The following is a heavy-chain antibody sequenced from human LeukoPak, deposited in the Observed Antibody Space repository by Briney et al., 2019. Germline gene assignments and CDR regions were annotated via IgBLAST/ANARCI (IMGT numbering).Heavy chain of an antibody. CDR2: IYRDGRNK. Sequence: GGSLRLPCADCGLAHSGYWMHGVPPTAGRGGVCVSRIYRDGRNKSYEESMKGRLPISRDHAKNKLYIQMNRLRADDPAVYYRARPPEHVCFGDSAAGCYFPHFDLGGRGTLVTVSS. J-gene: IGHJ2*01. CDR3: ARPPEHVCFGDSAAGCYFPHFDL. CDR1: GLAHSGYW. V-gene: IGHV3-74*01. D-gene: IGHD2-15*01.